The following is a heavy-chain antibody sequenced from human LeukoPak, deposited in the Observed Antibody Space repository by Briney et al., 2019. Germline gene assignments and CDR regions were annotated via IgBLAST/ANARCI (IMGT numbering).Heavy chain of an antibody. V-gene: IGHV1-8*02. D-gene: IGHD2-15*01. Sequence: ASVKVSCKASGYTFTGYYMHWVRQAPGQGLEWMGWMNPNSGNTGYAQKFQGRVTMTRNTSISTAYMELSSLRSEDTAVYYCARRSLNWFDPWGQGTLVTVSS. CDR3: ARRSLNWFDP. CDR2: MNPNSGNT. CDR1: GYTFTGYY. J-gene: IGHJ5*02.